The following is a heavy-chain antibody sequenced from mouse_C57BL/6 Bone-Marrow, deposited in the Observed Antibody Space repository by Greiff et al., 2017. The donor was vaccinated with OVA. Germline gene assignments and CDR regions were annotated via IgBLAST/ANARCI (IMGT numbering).Heavy chain of an antibody. CDR2: ISDGGSYT. V-gene: IGHV5-4*03. J-gene: IGHJ1*03. CDR1: GFTFSSYA. CDR3: ARGGLWYFDV. D-gene: IGHD3-3*01. Sequence: VKLVESGGGLVKPGGSLKLSCAASGFTFSSYAMSWVRQTPEKRLEWVATISDGGSYTYYPDNVKGRFTISRDNAKNNLYLQMSHLKSEDTAMYYCARGGLWYFDVWGTGTTVTVSS.